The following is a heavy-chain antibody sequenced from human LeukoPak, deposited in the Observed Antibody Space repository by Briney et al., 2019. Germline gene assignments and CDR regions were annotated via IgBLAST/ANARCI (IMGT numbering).Heavy chain of an antibody. J-gene: IGHJ6*03. V-gene: IGHV1-18*01. CDR2: ISAYNGNT. CDR1: GYTFTSYG. D-gene: IGHD3-10*01. CDR3: ARSGSGKYYYYMDV. Sequence: GASVKVSCKASGYTFTSYGISWVRQAPGQGLEWMGWISAYNGNTNYAQKLQGRVTMTTDTSTSTAYMEPRSLRSDDTAVYYCARSGSGKYYYYMDVWGKGTTVTVSS.